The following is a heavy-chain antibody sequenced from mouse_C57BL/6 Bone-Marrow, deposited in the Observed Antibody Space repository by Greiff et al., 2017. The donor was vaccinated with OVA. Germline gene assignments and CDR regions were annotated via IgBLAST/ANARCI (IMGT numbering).Heavy chain of an antibody. Sequence: VQLQQSGAELARPGASVKLSCKASGYTFTSYGISWVKQRTGQGLEWIGEIYPRSGNIYYNEKFKGKATLTADKSSSTAYMELRSLTSEDSAVCFGARVPYAMDYWGQGTSVTVSS. J-gene: IGHJ4*01. CDR3: ARVPYAMDY. D-gene: IGHD5-1*01. V-gene: IGHV1-81*01. CDR1: GYTFTSYG. CDR2: IYPRSGNI.